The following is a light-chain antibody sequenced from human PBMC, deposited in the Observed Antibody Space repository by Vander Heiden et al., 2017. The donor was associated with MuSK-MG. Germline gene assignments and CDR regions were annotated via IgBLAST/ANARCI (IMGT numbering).Light chain of an antibody. J-gene: IGKJ2*01. CDR3: LQDDSYPLT. CDR1: KGIRSD. V-gene: IGKV1-6*01. Sequence: AIQMNQSPSSLSASVGDRVTITCRSSKGIRSDLTWYQQKPGKAPKLLIYAASSLQSGVPSRFSGSGSGTDFTLTISSLQPEDSATYYCLQDDSYPLTFAQGTKVEIK. CDR2: AAS.